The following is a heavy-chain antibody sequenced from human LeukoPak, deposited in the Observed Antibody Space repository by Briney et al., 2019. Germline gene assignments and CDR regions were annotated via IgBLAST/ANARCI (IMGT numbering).Heavy chain of an antibody. D-gene: IGHD4-23*01. CDR3: ARAHSTVVSPPSYYYMDV. J-gene: IGHJ6*03. V-gene: IGHV1-2*02. CDR1: GYTFTGYY. CDR2: INPNSGGT. Sequence: ASVKVSCKASGYTFTGYYMHWVRQAPGQGLEWMGWINPNSGGTNYAQKFQGRVTMTRDTSISTAYMELSRLRSDDTAVYYCARAHSTVVSPPSYYYMDVWGKGTTVTVSS.